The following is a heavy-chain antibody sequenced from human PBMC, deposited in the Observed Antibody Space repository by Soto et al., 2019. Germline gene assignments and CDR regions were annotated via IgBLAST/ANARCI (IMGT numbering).Heavy chain of an antibody. CDR1: GGTFSSYT. CDR2: IIPILGIA. V-gene: IGHV1-69*02. J-gene: IGHJ6*02. D-gene: IGHD2-15*01. CDR3: ARVIGYCSGGSCYDYYYYGMDV. Sequence: SVKVSCKASGGTFSSYTISWVRQAPGQGLEWMGRIIPILGIANYAQKFQGRVTITADKSTSTAYMELSSLRSEDTAVYYCARVIGYCSGGSCYDYYYYGMDVWGQGTTVTVSS.